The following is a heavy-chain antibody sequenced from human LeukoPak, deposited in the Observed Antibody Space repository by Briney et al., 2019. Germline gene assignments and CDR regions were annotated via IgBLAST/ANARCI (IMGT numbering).Heavy chain of an antibody. Sequence: PSETLSLTCAVSGGSISSSNWWSWVRQPPGKGLEWIGEIYHSGSTNYNPSLKSRVTISVDKSKNQFSLKLSSVTAADTAVYYCAAVVVGDNWFDPWGQGTLVTVSS. CDR1: GGSISSSNW. J-gene: IGHJ5*02. V-gene: IGHV4-4*02. CDR3: AAVVVGDNWFDP. D-gene: IGHD1-26*01. CDR2: IYHSGST.